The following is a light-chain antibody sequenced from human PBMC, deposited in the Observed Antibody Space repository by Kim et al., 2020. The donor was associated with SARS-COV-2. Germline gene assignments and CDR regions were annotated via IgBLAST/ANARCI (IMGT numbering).Light chain of an antibody. V-gene: IGLV2-23*02. CDR3: CSYVGGNVV. J-gene: IGLJ2*01. Sequence: QSASVSGSPGQAITMSCTGTSSDVGSYNLVSWYQQHPGKAPKLMVYEVSKRPSGVSNRFSGSKSGNTASLTISGLQAEDEADYYCCSYVGGNVVF. CDR2: EVS. CDR1: SSDVGSYNL.